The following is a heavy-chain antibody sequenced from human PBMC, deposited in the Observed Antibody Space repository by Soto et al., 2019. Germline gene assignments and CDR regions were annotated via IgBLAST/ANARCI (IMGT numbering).Heavy chain of an antibody. CDR2: IWYDGSNK. V-gene: IGHV3-33*01. D-gene: IGHD6-13*01. J-gene: IGHJ6*02. CDR1: GFTFSSYG. CDR3: AREIAAAGGTDYYYYGMDV. Sequence: GGSLRLSCAASGFTFSSYGMHWVRQAPGKGLEWVAVIWYDGSNKYYADSVKGRFTISRDNSENTLYLQMNSLRAEDTAVYYCAREIAAAGGTDYYYYGMDVWGQGTTVTVSS.